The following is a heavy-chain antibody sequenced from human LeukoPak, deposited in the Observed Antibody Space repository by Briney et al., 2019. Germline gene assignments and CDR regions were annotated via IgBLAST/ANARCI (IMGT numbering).Heavy chain of an antibody. Sequence: SETLSLTCTVSGGSISSSSYYWGWIRQPPGKGLEWIGSIYYSGSTYYNPSLKSRVTISVDTSKNQFSLKLSSVTAADTAVYYRARDTVAGTIYYYYYMDVWGKGTTVTVSS. CDR2: IYYSGST. CDR3: ARDTVAGTIYYYYYMDV. V-gene: IGHV4-39*02. CDR1: GGSISSSSYY. J-gene: IGHJ6*03. D-gene: IGHD6-19*01.